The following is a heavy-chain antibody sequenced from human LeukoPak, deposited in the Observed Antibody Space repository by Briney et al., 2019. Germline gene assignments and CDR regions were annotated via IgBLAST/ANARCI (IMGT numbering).Heavy chain of an antibody. J-gene: IGHJ4*02. D-gene: IGHD3-10*01. Sequence: GESLKISCKGSGYSFTSYWIGWVRQMPGKGLEWMGIIYPGDSDTRYSPSFQGQVTISADKSISTAYLQWSSLKASDTAMYYCARNYGAGSFYTGLDYWGQGTLVTVSS. V-gene: IGHV5-51*01. CDR2: IYPGDSDT. CDR3: ARNYGAGSFYTGLDY. CDR1: GYSFTSYW.